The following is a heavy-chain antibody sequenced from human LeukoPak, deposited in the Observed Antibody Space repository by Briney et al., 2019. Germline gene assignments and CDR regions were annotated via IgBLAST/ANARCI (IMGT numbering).Heavy chain of an antibody. Sequence: GGSLRLSCTVSGFTVSSNSMSWVRQAPGKGLEWVSFIYSDNTHYSDSVKGRFTISKDNSKNTLNLQMNSLRAEDTAVYYCARRAGAYSHPYDYWGQGTLVTVSS. CDR1: GFTVSSNS. V-gene: IGHV3-53*01. CDR3: ARRAGAYSHPYDY. D-gene: IGHD4/OR15-4a*01. J-gene: IGHJ4*02. CDR2: IYSDNT.